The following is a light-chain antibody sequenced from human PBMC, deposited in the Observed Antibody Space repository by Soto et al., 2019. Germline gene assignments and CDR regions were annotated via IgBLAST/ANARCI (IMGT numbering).Light chain of an antibody. V-gene: IGKV1-9*01. CDR3: QHLGNYPLT. CDR2: GAS. Sequence: QLTQSRSSLSASVGDRVTITCRASQGISSYFAWYQQKPGTAHKLLIYGASTLQSGVLSRFSGSGSGTDFTLTISSLQPEDFATYYCQHLGNYPLTFGGGTKVDIK. J-gene: IGKJ4*01. CDR1: QGISSY.